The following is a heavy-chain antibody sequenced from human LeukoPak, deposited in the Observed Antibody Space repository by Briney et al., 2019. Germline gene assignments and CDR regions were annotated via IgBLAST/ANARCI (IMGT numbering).Heavy chain of an antibody. CDR1: GGSIGDYY. V-gene: IGHV4-59*08. D-gene: IGHD3-22*01. CDR3: ARGVSYYDSSGYYNEYFQH. CDR2: IHYSGST. Sequence: PSETLSLTCTVSGGSIGDYYWSWIRQPPGKGLEWIGYIHYSGSTNHNPSLRSRVTISVDTSKNQFSLKLSSVTAADTAVYYCARGVSYYDSSGYYNEYFQHWGQGTLVTVSS. J-gene: IGHJ1*01.